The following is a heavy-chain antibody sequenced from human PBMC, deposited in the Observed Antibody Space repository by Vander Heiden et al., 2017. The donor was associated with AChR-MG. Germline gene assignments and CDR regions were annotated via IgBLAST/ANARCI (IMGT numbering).Heavy chain of an antibody. CDR3: ARRGGMTAANFDS. CDR1: GYSFPNHW. V-gene: IGHV5-10-1*03. CDR2: IDPSDSYT. D-gene: IGHD6-13*01. Sequence: VQLVPSGAAVKKPGESLRIPCKSSGYSFPNHWNIRVRQMPGNGRGWMGRIDPSDSYTKYGPSFQGHVTIAADKSISTSYLQWSGLKASDTAMYYCARRGGMTAANFDSWGQGTLVTVSS. J-gene: IGHJ4*02.